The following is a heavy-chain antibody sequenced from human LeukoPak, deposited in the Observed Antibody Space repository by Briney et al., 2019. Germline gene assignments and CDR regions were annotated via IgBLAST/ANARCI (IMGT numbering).Heavy chain of an antibody. V-gene: IGHV3-30*18. CDR1: GFTFSSYG. CDR2: ISYDGSNK. Sequence: GRSLRLSCAASGFTFSSYGMHWVRQAPGKGLEWVAVISYDGSNKYYADSVKGRFTISRDNSKNTLYLQMNSLRAEDTAVYYCAKDFGYYYDSSGPFQHWGQGTLVTVSS. J-gene: IGHJ1*01. D-gene: IGHD3-22*01. CDR3: AKDFGYYYDSSGPFQH.